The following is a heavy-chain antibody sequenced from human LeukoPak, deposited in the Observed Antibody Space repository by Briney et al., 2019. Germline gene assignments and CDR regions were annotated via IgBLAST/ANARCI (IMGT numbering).Heavy chain of an antibody. Sequence: PGGSLRLSCAASGFTFSSYAMHWVRQAPGKGLEYVSGISSNGGSTYYANSVKGRFTISRDNSKNTLYLQMGSLRSEDLAVYYCAPLGYCSTTSCYPPNGYWGQGTLVTVSS. V-gene: IGHV3-64*01. CDR2: ISSNGGST. D-gene: IGHD2-2*01. CDR3: APLGYCSTTSCYPPNGY. J-gene: IGHJ4*02. CDR1: GFTFSSYA.